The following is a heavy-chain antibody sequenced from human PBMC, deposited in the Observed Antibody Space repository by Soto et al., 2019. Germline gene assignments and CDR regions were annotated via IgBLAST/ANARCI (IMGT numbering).Heavy chain of an antibody. V-gene: IGHV3-23*01. J-gene: IGHJ6*03. CDR3: AKERYGDSKYYMDV. CDR1: GITFSSYA. CDR2: VTGSGDNT. Sequence: GGSLRLSCAASGITFSSYAMSWVRQAPGKGLEWVSSVTGSGDNTAYADSVKGRFTISRDNSKNTLYLQMNSLNAEDTAVFYCAKERYGDSKYYMDVWGKGTTVTVSS. D-gene: IGHD4-17*01.